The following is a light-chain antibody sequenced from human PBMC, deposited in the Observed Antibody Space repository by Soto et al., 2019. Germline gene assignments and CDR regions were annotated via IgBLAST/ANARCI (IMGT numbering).Light chain of an antibody. CDR3: CSYAGSYTLEV. CDR2: DVN. CDR1: SSDVGGYNY. V-gene: IGLV2-11*01. J-gene: IGLJ2*01. Sequence: QSVLTQPRSVSGSPGQSVTISCTGTSSDVGGYNYVSWYQQHPGKAPKLMIYDVNKRPSGVPDRFSGSKSGNTASLTISGLQAEDEADYHCCSYAGSYTLEVFGGGTQLTVL.